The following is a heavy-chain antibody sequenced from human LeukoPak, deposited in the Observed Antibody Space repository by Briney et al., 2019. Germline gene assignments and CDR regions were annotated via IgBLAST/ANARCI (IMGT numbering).Heavy chain of an antibody. CDR3: ATSGNYYLKY. CDR1: GFTFSTYN. J-gene: IGHJ4*02. D-gene: IGHD1-26*01. CDR2: ITSSSTNI. Sequence: QTGGSLRLSCAASGFTFSTYNMNWVRQAPGKGLEWVSHITSSSTNIYYADSVKGRFTISRDSAKNALSLQMNSLRDEDTAVYYCATSGNYYLKYWGQGTLVTVSS. V-gene: IGHV3-48*02.